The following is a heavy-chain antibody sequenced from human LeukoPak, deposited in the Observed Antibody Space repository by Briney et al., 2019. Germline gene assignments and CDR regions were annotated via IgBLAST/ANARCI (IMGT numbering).Heavy chain of an antibody. V-gene: IGHV3-23*01. D-gene: IGHD6-19*01. CDR3: AKEPATRWLATFDY. Sequence: GGSLRLSCAASGFTFSSYGMHWVRQAPGKGLEWVSTVRGSGGGTYYADSVKGRFTISRDNSKNTLYLQMNSLRAEDTAVYYCAKEPATRWLATFDYWGQGTLVTVSS. CDR2: VRGSGGGT. J-gene: IGHJ4*02. CDR1: GFTFSSYG.